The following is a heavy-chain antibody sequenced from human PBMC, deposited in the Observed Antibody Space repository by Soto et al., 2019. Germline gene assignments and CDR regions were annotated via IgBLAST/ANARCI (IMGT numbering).Heavy chain of an antibody. D-gene: IGHD6-13*01. CDR1: GYDFTAYD. J-gene: IGHJ6*02. V-gene: IGHV1-8*02. Sequence: GASVKVSCKASGYDFTAYDINWVRQASGQGLEWMGWMNPINGATGSARRFQGRVSMTRNTATATAYLELTSLRSDDSAVYYCGRGRSPRAPAGGTPYYYAMDVWGQGTTVTVSS. CDR2: MNPINGAT. CDR3: GRGRSPRAPAGGTPYYYAMDV.